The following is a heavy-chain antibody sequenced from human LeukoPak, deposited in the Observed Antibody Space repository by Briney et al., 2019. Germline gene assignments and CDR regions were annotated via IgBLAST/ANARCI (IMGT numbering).Heavy chain of an antibody. CDR3: AELGITMIGSV. V-gene: IGHV3-48*04. J-gene: IGHJ6*04. CDR1: GFTFSSYG. Sequence: GGTLRLSCAASGFTFSSYGMNWVRQAPGKGLEWVSYISSSGSTIYYADSVEGRFTISRDNAKNSLYLQMNSLRAEDTAVYYCAELGITMIGSVWGKGTTVTISS. D-gene: IGHD3-10*02. CDR2: ISSSGSTI.